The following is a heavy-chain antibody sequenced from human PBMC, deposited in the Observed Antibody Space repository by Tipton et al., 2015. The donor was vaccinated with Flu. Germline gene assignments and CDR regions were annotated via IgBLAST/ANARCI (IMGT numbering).Heavy chain of an antibody. Sequence: SLRLSCAASGFRFNTFWMHWVRQAPGKGLEWVAIIKQDASEKLYVDSVEGRFTISRDSAKNSLSLQMDSLRGDDTAVYYCAGGSGWLITEWGQGTLVTVSP. V-gene: IGHV3-7*01. D-gene: IGHD6-19*01. CDR2: IKQDASEK. CDR3: AGGSGWLITE. J-gene: IGHJ1*01. CDR1: GFRFNTFW.